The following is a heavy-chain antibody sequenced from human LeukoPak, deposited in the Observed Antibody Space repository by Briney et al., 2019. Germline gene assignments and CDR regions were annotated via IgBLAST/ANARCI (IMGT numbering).Heavy chain of an antibody. D-gene: IGHD3-22*01. CDR3: AREKHYYDSSGYSSCMDV. CDR1: GFTFNSYA. Sequence: GGSLRLSCAASGFTFNSYAIHWVRQAPGKGLEWVAVISYDGSNKYYAESVKGRFTISRDNSKNTLYLQLNSLRPDDTAVYYCAREKHYYDSSGYSSCMDVWGQGTTVTVSS. J-gene: IGHJ6*02. V-gene: IGHV3-30*04. CDR2: ISYDGSNK.